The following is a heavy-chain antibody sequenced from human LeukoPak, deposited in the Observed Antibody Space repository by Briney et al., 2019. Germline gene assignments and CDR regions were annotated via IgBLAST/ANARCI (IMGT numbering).Heavy chain of an antibody. J-gene: IGHJ4*02. Sequence: SAKVSSKASGGTSSSYAISWGPHAPEQRLECMGGIIPTYGTANYAQKFQGRVTITEDESTMTAYMELSSLRSEDTAVYYCARDCSDSSGFRPFDYWGQGTLVTVSS. CDR1: GGTSSSYA. D-gene: IGHD3-22*01. CDR2: IIPTYGTA. CDR3: ARDCSDSSGFRPFDY. V-gene: IGHV1-69*01.